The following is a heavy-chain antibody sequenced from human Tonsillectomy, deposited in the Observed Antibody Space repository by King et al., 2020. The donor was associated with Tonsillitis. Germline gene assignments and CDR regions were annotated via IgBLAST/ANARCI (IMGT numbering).Heavy chain of an antibody. J-gene: IGHJ4*02. CDR3: ARGEQRAYFDY. D-gene: IGHD1-26*01. Sequence: VQLVESGGDLIQPGGSLRLSCVVSGFNVSSIYMSWVRQAPGKGLEWVSVIYSGGRTYYADSVKGRFTISSDNSKNTLFLQMDSLRAEDTAVYFCARGEQRAYFDYWGQGTLVTVSS. CDR1: GFNVSSIY. V-gene: IGHV3-53*01. CDR2: IYSGGRT.